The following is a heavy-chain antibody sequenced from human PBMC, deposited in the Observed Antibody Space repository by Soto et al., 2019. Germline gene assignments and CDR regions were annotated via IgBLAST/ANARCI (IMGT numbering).Heavy chain of an antibody. CDR3: VSQRTTVPTQAYFDY. CDR1: GGSVTNSSYY. CDR2: VYYRGRS. J-gene: IGHJ4*02. Sequence: SETLFLTCTVSGGSVTNSSYYWGWIRQSPGKGLEWIGSVYYRGRSYSKSSVKSRVTISVDTSKNRFSLSLNSVTASDTAVYFCVSQRTTVPTQAYFDYWGPGALVTVSS. D-gene: IGHD4-17*01. V-gene: IGHV4-39*01.